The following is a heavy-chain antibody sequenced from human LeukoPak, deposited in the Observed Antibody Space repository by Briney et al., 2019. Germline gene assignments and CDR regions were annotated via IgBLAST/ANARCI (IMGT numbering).Heavy chain of an antibody. CDR2: ISSSGSTI. CDR3: ARDQGHYYDSSGLRQRTDAFDI. V-gene: IGHV3-11*01. D-gene: IGHD3-22*01. Sequence: GGSLRLSCAASGFTFSDYYMSWIRQAPGKGPEWVSYISSSGSTIYYADSVKGRFTISRDNAKNSLYLQMNSLRAEDTAVYYCARDQGHYYDSSGLRQRTDAFDIWGQGTMVTVSS. J-gene: IGHJ3*02. CDR1: GFTFSDYY.